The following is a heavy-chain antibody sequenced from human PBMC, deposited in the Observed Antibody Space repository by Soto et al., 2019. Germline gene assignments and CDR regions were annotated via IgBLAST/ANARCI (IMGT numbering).Heavy chain of an antibody. J-gene: IGHJ4*02. CDR2: ISSSTTYI. D-gene: IGHD2-21*01. CDR1: GFTFSYYS. Sequence: GGSLRLSCAASGFTFSYYSMTWVRQSPGRGLEWVSSISSSTTYISYADSVRGRFTISRDDAKNSLYLQMSSLRADDTAVYYCARDPVGVDSTFFFDSWGQGTLVTVSS. V-gene: IGHV3-21*01. CDR3: ARDPVGVDSTFFFDS.